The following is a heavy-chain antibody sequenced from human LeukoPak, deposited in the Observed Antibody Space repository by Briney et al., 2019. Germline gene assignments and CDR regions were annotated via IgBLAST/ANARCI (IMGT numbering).Heavy chain of an antibody. V-gene: IGHV3-13*01. D-gene: IGHD3-9*01. CDR1: GFTFSSYD. CDR3: ARGHMLTGYYNCAWFDP. J-gene: IGHJ5*02. Sequence: GGSLRLSCAASGFTFSSYDMHWVRQPTGKGLEWVSAIGTDGDTYYSHSVKGRFTISRENAKNSLYLHMNILSAGDTAVYFCARGHMLTGYYNCAWFDPWGQGTLVTVSS. CDR2: IGTDGDT.